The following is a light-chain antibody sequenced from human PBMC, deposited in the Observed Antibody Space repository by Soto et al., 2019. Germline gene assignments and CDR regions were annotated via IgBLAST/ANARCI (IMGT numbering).Light chain of an antibody. CDR2: GAS. J-gene: IGKJ1*01. Sequence: EIVMTQAPATLSVSPGERATLSCRASQSVSSNLAWSQQKPGQAPRLLIYGASTRATGIPARFSGSGSGTEFTLTISSLQCEDVAVYYCQQYDNWPRTFGHGTKVEL. CDR3: QQYDNWPRT. CDR1: QSVSSN. V-gene: IGKV3-15*01.